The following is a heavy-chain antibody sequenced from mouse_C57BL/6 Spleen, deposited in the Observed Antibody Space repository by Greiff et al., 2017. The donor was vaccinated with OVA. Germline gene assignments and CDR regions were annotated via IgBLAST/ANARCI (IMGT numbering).Heavy chain of an antibody. CDR1: GYTFTSYW. V-gene: IGHV1-69*01. D-gene: IGHD2-2*01. Sequence: QVQLQQPGAELVVPGASVKLSCKASGYTFTSYWMRWVKQRPGQGLEWIGEIDPSDSYTNYNPKFKGKTTFTVDKCYITSYMQLLSLTSAASAVYYCASVVTTFDYWGQGTTLTVSA. CDR2: IDPSDSYT. CDR3: ASVVTTFDY. J-gene: IGHJ2*01.